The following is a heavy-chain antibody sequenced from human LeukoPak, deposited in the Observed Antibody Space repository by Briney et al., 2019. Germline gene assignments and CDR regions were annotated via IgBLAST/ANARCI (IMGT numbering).Heavy chain of an antibody. CDR1: GFTFSSYW. J-gene: IGHJ6*03. CDR3: AKDTCSSTSCYFIYYYYMDV. V-gene: IGHV3-7*01. Sequence: AGGSLRLSCAASGFTFSSYWMSWVRQAPGKGREWVANIKQDGSEKYYVDSVKGRFTISRDNAKNSLYLQMNSLRAEDTAVYYCAKDTCSSTSCYFIYYYYMDVWGKGTTVTVSS. CDR2: IKQDGSEK. D-gene: IGHD2-2*01.